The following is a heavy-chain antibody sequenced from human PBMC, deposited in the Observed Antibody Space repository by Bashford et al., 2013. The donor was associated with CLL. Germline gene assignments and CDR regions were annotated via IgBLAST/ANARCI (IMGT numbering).Heavy chain of an antibody. CDR2: ISSSSSI. J-gene: IGHJ6*02. CDR1: GFTFTTYS. CDR3: ASDRNGMDV. V-gene: IGHV3-21*01. Sequence: GGSLRLSCTASGFTFTTYSMNWVRQAPGKGLEWVSSISSSSSIYYADSVRGRFTISRDNAKNSLYLQMNSLKAEDTAVYYCASDRNGMDVWGQGTTVTVSS.